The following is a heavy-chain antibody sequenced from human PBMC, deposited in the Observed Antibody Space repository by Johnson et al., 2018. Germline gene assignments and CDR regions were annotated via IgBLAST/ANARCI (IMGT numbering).Heavy chain of an antibody. CDR2: IIGMFGTA. D-gene: IGHD3-22*01. J-gene: IGHJ1*01. Sequence: QVQLVQSGAEVKKXGSSXKVXCKTSGGTFSSYAFSWVRQAPGQGLEWMGGIIGMFGTAHYAQTFQGRVTITADEFTSTADMELCSLTSEDTAVYYCARSAYYYHTGYFQHWGQGTLVTVSS. CDR1: GGTFSSYA. V-gene: IGHV1-69*12. CDR3: ARSAYYYHTGYFQH.